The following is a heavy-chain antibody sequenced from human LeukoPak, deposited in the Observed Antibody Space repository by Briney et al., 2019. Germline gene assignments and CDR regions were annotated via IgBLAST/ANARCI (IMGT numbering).Heavy chain of an antibody. CDR3: TKSLGSVVVTAIVC. CDR1: GFTFSTYA. J-gene: IGHJ4*01. V-gene: IGHV3-23*01. CDR2: ISGSGGST. D-gene: IGHD2-21*02. Sequence: GGSLRLSCVASGFTFSTYAMSWVRQAPGKGLEWLSAISGSGGSTYYADSVKGRFSISRDNSKNTLYLQMNSLRAEDTAVYYCTKSLGSVVVTAIVCWGLGALVTVSS.